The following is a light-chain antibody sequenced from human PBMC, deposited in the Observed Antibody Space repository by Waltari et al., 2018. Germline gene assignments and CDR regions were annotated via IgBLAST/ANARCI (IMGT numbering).Light chain of an antibody. CDR2: KAS. V-gene: IGKV1-5*03. CDR1: QSISSW. J-gene: IGKJ1*01. CDR3: QQYERYPT. Sequence: DIQMTQSPSTLSASVGDRVTITCRASQSISSWLAWYQQKPGEAPKLLIYKASNLDSGVPSRFSGSGSGTEFTLTINSLQPDDFASYYCQQYERYPTFGEGTKVEIK.